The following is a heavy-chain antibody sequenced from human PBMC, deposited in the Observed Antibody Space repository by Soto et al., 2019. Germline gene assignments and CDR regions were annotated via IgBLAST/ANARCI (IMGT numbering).Heavy chain of an antibody. Sequence: ASVKVSCKASGYTFTSYAMHWVRQAPGQRLEWMGWINAGNGNTKYSQKFQGRGTITRDTSASTAYMELSSLRSEDTAVYYCASAGSYCSGGSCYGSYYYYYYMDVWGKGTTVTVSS. J-gene: IGHJ6*03. CDR2: INAGNGNT. V-gene: IGHV1-3*01. D-gene: IGHD2-15*01. CDR1: GYTFTSYA. CDR3: ASAGSYCSGGSCYGSYYYYYYMDV.